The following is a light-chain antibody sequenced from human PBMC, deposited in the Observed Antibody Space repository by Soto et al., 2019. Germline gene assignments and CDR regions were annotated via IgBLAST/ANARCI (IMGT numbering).Light chain of an antibody. V-gene: IGKV3-20*01. CDR1: QSLSGNY. Sequence: NVLTQSPGTLSLSPGERATLSCRASQSLSGNYLAWYQQKPGQAPRVLIYRASIRATGISDRFSGSGSGTDFTLTFSRLDPEDFAVYYCQHYGGSQGTFGQGTRWIT. CDR2: RAS. CDR3: QHYGGSQGT. J-gene: IGKJ1*01.